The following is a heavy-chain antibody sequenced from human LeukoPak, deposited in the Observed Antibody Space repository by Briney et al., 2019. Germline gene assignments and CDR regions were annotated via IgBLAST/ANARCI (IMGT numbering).Heavy chain of an antibody. J-gene: IGHJ4*02. CDR1: GFTLSHYW. V-gene: IGHV3-7*03. CDR2: IRQDGNEI. Sequence: GGSLRLSCAASGFTLSHYWMSWVRQAPGKGLEWVANIRQDGNEIYYVDSVKGRFTISRDNAKNSLSLQMNSLRADDTAVYYCARDKRADEGSKFDYWGQGTLVTVSS. CDR3: ARDKRADEGSKFDY. D-gene: IGHD1-26*01.